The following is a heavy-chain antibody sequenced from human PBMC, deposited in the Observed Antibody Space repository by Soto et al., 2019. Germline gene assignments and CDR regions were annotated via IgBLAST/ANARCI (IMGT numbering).Heavy chain of an antibody. Sequence: PGGSLRLSCAASGFTFSDSPMNWVRQAPGKGLEWVSYISPTSSNIYYAESVKGRFTISRDNAKNSLYLQMNSLRAEDTAVYYCARGGGYCTGTCYSIYFHLWGQGTLVTVSS. V-gene: IGHV3-48*01. J-gene: IGHJ1*01. CDR3: ARGGGYCTGTCYSIYFHL. D-gene: IGHD2-8*02. CDR2: ISPTSSNI. CDR1: GFTFSDSP.